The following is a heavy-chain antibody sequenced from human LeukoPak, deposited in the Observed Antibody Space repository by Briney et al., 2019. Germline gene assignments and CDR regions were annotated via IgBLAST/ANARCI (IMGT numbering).Heavy chain of an antibody. V-gene: IGHV4-59*11. CDR3: AREVVVVPAAKYYFDC. Sequence: PSETLSLTCTVSGGSISSHYWSWIRQPPGKGLEWIGYIYYSGSTNYNPSLKSRVTISVDTSKNQFSLKLSSVTAADTAVYYCAREVVVVPAAKYYFDCWGQGTLVTVSS. CDR1: GGSISSHY. D-gene: IGHD2-2*01. CDR2: IYYSGST. J-gene: IGHJ4*02.